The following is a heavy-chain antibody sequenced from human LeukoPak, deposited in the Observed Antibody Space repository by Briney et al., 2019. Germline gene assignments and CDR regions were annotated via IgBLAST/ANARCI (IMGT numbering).Heavy chain of an antibody. J-gene: IGHJ4*02. D-gene: IGHD6-13*01. V-gene: IGHV4-61*02. Sequence: SETLSLTCTVSGGPRSSGSYYWSWIRQPAGKGLEWIGRIYASGSTNYNPSLRNRVTISVDTSKNQFSLKLRSVTAADTAVYYCASSQAGDFDYWGQGTVVTVSS. CDR2: IYASGST. CDR1: GGPRSSGSYY. CDR3: ASSQAGDFDY.